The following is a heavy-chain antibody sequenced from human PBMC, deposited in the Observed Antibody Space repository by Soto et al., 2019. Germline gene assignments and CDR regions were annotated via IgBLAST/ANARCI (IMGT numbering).Heavy chain of an antibody. CDR2: IYWDDDK. Sequence: QITLKESGPTLVKPTQTLTLTCTFSGFSLSTSGVGVGWIRQPTGKALEWLALIYWDDDKRYSPSLKSRPTITKDTSKNLVVLTMTNMDPEDTATYYCAHRRLTVEFDSWGQGTLVTVSS. D-gene: IGHD3-9*01. J-gene: IGHJ4*02. CDR1: GFSLSTSGVG. V-gene: IGHV2-5*02. CDR3: AHRRLTVEFDS.